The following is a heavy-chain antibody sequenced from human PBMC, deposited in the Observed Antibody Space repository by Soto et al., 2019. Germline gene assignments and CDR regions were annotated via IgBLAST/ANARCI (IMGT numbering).Heavy chain of an antibody. Sequence: PGESLKISCKGSGYSFTSDWIGWVRQMPGKGLEWMGIIYPGDSDTRYSPSFQGQVTISADKSISTAYLQWSSLKASDTAMYYCARHAMTTVTHYYYYGMDVWGQGTTVTVSS. J-gene: IGHJ6*02. V-gene: IGHV5-51*01. D-gene: IGHD4-4*01. CDR3: ARHAMTTVTHYYYYGMDV. CDR2: IYPGDSDT. CDR1: GYSFTSDW.